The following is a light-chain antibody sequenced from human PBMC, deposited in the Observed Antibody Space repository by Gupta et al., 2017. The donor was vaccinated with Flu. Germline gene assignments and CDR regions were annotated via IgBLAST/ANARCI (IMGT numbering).Light chain of an antibody. CDR1: QSVGTN. CDR2: GVY. CDR3: QQTDTTPLT. V-gene: IGKV1-39*01. Sequence: DIQMTQSPSSLSASVGGRVTLICRASQSVGTNLNWYQWKPGKAPHVLIYGVYRVGSGVSSRFSGSGSGRDFTLTISRLQPEDFATYYCQQTDTTPLTFGGGTKVEMK. J-gene: IGKJ4*01.